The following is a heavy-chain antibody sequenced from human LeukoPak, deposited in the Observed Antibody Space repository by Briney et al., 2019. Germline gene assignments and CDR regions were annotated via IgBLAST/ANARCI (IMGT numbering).Heavy chain of an antibody. Sequence: GESLKISCKGSGYSFTNYWIGWVRQMPGKGLEWMGIIYLGDSDTRYSPSFQGQVTISADKSISTAYLQWGSLKASDTAMYYCARRANSCSGGSCYAGGGGYWGQGTLVSVSS. CDR3: ARRANSCSGGSCYAGGGGY. V-gene: IGHV5-51*01. D-gene: IGHD2-15*01. CDR2: IYLGDSDT. J-gene: IGHJ4*02. CDR1: GYSFTNYW.